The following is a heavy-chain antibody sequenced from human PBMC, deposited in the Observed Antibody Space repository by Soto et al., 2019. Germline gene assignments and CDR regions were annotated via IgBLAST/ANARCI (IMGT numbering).Heavy chain of an antibody. Sequence: QVQLQESGPGLVKPSQTLSLTCTVSGGSISSGGYYWSWIRQHPGKGLEWIGYIYYSGSTYYNPSLKSRVTISVDTSKTQFSLKLSSVTAADTAVYYCARGEDIVATIDAFDIWGQGTMVTVSS. D-gene: IGHD5-12*01. CDR1: GGSISSGGYY. V-gene: IGHV4-31*03. CDR3: ARGEDIVATIDAFDI. J-gene: IGHJ3*02. CDR2: IYYSGST.